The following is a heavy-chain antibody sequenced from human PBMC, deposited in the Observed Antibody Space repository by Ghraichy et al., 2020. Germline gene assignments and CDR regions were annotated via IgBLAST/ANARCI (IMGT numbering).Heavy chain of an antibody. Sequence: GGSLRLSCAASGFTFSSYSMNWVRQAPGKGLEWVSSISSSSSYIYYADSVKGRFTISRDNAKNSLYLQMNSLRAEDTAVYYCARDWRIAAAGELQHWGQGTLVTVSS. J-gene: IGHJ1*01. CDR1: GFTFSSYS. D-gene: IGHD6-13*01. CDR3: ARDWRIAAAGELQH. CDR2: ISSSSSYI. V-gene: IGHV3-21*01.